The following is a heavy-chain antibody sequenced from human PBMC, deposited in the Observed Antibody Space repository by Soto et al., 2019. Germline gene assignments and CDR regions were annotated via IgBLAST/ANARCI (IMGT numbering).Heavy chain of an antibody. D-gene: IGHD6-6*01. CDR1: GFTVGSNY. CDR3: VRDPEGPYSSSSGGGY. CDR2: IYSGGST. V-gene: IGHV3-66*01. J-gene: IGHJ4*02. Sequence: GGSLRLSCAASGFTVGSNYMSWVRQAPGKGLEWVSVIYSGGSTYYADSVKGRFTISRDNSKNTLYLQMNGLRAEDTAVYYCVRDPEGPYSSSSGGGYWGQGTLVTVPQ.